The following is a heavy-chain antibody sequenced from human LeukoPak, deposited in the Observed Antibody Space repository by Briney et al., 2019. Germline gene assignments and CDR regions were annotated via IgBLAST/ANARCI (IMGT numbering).Heavy chain of an antibody. CDR3: ARDGSGFYYYYYMDV. J-gene: IGHJ6*03. D-gene: IGHD6-25*01. CDR2: ICTVSTYT. Sequence: GGSLRLSCAASGFTFTDYSMKWVRQAPGKGLEWVASICTVSTYTFYADSVKGRFIISRDNAKNTLYLQMNRLRADDTAVYFCARDGSGFYYYYYMDVGGRGTTVTVSS. CDR1: GFTFTDYS. V-gene: IGHV3-21*01.